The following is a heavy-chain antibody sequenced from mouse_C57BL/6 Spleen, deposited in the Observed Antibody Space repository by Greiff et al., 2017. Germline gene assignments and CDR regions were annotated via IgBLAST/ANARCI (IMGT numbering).Heavy chain of an antibody. D-gene: IGHD3-2*02. V-gene: IGHV3-6*01. CDR3: ARGGQLRLPYYFDY. Sequence: DVKLQESGPGLVKPSQSLSLTCSVTGYSITSGYYWNWIRQFPGNKLEWMGYISYDGSNNYNPSLKNRISITRDTSKNPFFLKLHSVTTEDAATDYCARGGQLRLPYYFDYWGQGTTRTVSS. CDR1: GYSITSGYY. J-gene: IGHJ2*01. CDR2: ISYDGSN.